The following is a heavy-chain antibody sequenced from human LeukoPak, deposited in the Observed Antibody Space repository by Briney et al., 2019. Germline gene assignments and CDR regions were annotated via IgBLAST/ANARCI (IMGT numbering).Heavy chain of an antibody. V-gene: IGHV3-15*01. D-gene: IGHD5-12*01. CDR2: IKSKTDGGTT. J-gene: IGHJ4*02. CDR3: TTDPGYSGYDYGDY. CDR1: GFTFSNAW. Sequence: GGSPRLSCAASGFTFSNAWMSWVRQAPGKGLEWVGRIKSKTDGGTTDYAAPVKGRFTISRDDSKNTLYLQMNSLKTEDTAVYYRTTDPGYSGYDYGDYWGQGTLVTVSS.